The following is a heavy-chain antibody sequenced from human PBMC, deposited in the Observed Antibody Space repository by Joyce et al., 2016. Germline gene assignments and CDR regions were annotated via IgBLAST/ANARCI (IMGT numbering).Heavy chain of an antibody. CDR2: IKQDGSEK. CDR3: ARVRDYYGSGSQPLDN. J-gene: IGHJ4*02. CDR1: GFTFSRYW. Sequence: EVQLVESGGGLVQPGGSLRLSCAASGFTFSRYWMSWVRQAPVKWLEWVANIKQDGSEKYYVDSVKGRFTISRDNAKNSLYLQMNSLRAEDTAVYSCARVRDYYGSGSQPLDNWGQGTLVTVSS. D-gene: IGHD3-10*01. V-gene: IGHV3-7*01.